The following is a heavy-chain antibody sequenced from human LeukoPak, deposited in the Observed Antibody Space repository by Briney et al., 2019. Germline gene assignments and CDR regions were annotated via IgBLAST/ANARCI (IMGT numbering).Heavy chain of an antibody. CDR2: INHSGST. D-gene: IGHD3-9*01. V-gene: IGHV4-34*01. CDR3: AKDSGYDILTGRFDY. Sequence: SETLSLTCAVYGGSFSGYYWSWIRQPPGKGLEWIGEINHSGSTNYNPSLKSRVTISVDTSKNQFSLKLSSVIAEDTALYYCAKDSGYDILTGRFDYWGQGTLVTVSS. J-gene: IGHJ4*02. CDR1: GGSFSGYY.